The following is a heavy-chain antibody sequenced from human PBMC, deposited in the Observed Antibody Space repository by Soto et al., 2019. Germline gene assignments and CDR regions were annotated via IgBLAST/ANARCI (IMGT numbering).Heavy chain of an antibody. Sequence: QVQLQESGPGLVKPSQTLSLTCTVSGGSISSGGYYWSWIRQHPGKGLEWIGYIYYSGSTYYNPSLKSRVTISVDTSKNQFSLKLSSVTAADTAVYYCARVSPPRYCSGGSCYSGPYYYYGMDVWGQGTTVTVSS. J-gene: IGHJ6*02. CDR2: IYYSGST. CDR3: ARVSPPRYCSGGSCYSGPYYYYGMDV. D-gene: IGHD2-15*01. V-gene: IGHV4-31*03. CDR1: GGSISSGGYY.